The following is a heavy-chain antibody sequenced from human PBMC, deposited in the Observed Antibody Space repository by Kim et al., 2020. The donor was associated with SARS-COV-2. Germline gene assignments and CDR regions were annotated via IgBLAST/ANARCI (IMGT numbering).Heavy chain of an antibody. J-gene: IGHJ4*02. D-gene: IGHD1-7*01. Sequence: GGSLRLSCAASGFTFSSYWMHWVRQTPGKGLVWVSRINSDGSTTNYADSVKGRFTISRDNAKNTLYLQMNSLRAEDTAVYYCTTTGTPVPYYFDFWGQG. V-gene: IGHV3-74*01. CDR2: INSDGSTT. CDR3: TTTGTPVPYYFDF. CDR1: GFTFSSYW.